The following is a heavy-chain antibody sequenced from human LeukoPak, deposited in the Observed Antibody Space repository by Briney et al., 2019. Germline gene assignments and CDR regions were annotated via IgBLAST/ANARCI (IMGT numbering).Heavy chain of an antibody. CDR3: ARVIDYDISGYYLGY. D-gene: IGHD3-22*01. CDR1: GGSFSGYY. CDR2: INDSGST. Sequence: SSETLSLTCAVYGGSFSGYYWSWIRQPPGKGLEWIGEINDSGSTSCSPSLKSRVSISVDTSKNQFSLKLSSVTAADTAVYYCARVIDYDISGYYLGYWGQGTRATVSS. V-gene: IGHV4-34*01. J-gene: IGHJ4*02.